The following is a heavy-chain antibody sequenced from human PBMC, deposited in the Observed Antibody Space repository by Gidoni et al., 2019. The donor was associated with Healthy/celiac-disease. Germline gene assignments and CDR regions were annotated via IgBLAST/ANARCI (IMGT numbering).Heavy chain of an antibody. CDR2: INPSGGST. CDR3: ARDITWFGDSVTGSTHKKPNYYYYGMDV. V-gene: IGHV1-46*01. D-gene: IGHD3-10*01. Sequence: QVQLVQSGAEVKKPGASVKVSCQASGYTFTSYYMPWVLQAPGQGLEWMGIINPSGGSTSYAQKCQGRVTMTRDTSTSTVYMELSSLRSEDTAVYYCARDITWFGDSVTGSTHKKPNYYYYGMDVWGQGTTVTVSS. J-gene: IGHJ6*02. CDR1: GYTFTSYY.